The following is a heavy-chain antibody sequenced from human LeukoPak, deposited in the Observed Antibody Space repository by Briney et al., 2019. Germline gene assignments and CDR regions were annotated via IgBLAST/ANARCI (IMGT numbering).Heavy chain of an antibody. CDR1: GGGFSSYA. CDR3: ASLAGVPAAVLKWFDT. Sequence: GSSVKVSCKASGGGFSSYAISWVRQAPGQGLEWMGRIIPILGIANYAQKFQGRVTITADKSTSTAYMELSSLRSEDTAVYYCASLAGVPAAVLKWFDTWGQGTLVTVSS. V-gene: IGHV1-69*04. D-gene: IGHD2-2*01. CDR2: IIPILGIA. J-gene: IGHJ5*02.